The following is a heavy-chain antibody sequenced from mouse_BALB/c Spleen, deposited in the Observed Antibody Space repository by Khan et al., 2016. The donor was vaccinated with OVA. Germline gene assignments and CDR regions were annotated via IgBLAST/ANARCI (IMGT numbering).Heavy chain of an antibody. D-gene: IGHD1-3*01. J-gene: IGHJ3*01. CDR3: ARGSGKSRFAY. V-gene: IGHV1S137*01. CDR1: AYTFTDYA. Sequence: QVQLQQSGAELVRPGVSVKISCKGSAYTFTDYAMHWVKQSHAKRLEWIGVISSYYGDATYNQKFKGKATMTVDKSSSTAYMELDRLTSEDSAIYYGARGSGKSRFAYWGQGTLVSVSA. CDR2: ISSYYGDA.